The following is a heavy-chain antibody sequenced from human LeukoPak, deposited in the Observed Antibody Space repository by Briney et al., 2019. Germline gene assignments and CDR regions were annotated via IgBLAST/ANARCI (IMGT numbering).Heavy chain of an antibody. J-gene: IGHJ6*03. CDR1: GGTFSSYA. V-gene: IGHV1-69*05. CDR3: ATLIQSSSSNYYYYYMDV. D-gene: IGHD6-6*01. Sequence: ASVKVSCKASGGTFSSYAISWVRQAPGQGLEWMGGIIPTFGTANYAQKFQGRVTITTDESTSTAYMGLSSLRSEDTAVYYCATLIQSSSSNYYYYYMDVWGKGTTVTVSS. CDR2: IIPTFGTA.